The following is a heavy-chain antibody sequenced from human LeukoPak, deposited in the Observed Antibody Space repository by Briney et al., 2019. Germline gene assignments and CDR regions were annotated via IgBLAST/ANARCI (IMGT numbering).Heavy chain of an antibody. CDR3: TRESRIAAPVGYFGP. CDR1: GYTFTGYY. D-gene: IGHD6-6*01. Sequence: ASVTVSCKASGYTFTGYYMHWVRQAPGQGREWMGWINPNSGGTNYAQKFQGWVTMTRDTSISTAYMELSTLRSEDTAVYYCTRESRIAAPVGYFGPWGQGTLVTVSS. V-gene: IGHV1-2*04. J-gene: IGHJ5*02. CDR2: INPNSGGT.